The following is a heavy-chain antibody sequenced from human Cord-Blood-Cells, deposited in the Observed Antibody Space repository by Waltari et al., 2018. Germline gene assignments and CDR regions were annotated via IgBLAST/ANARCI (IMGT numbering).Heavy chain of an antibody. D-gene: IGHD6-13*01. V-gene: IGHV1-69*06. CDR1: GGTFSSYA. Sequence: QLQLVQSGAAVKKPGSSVKGSCKASGGTFSSYAINWVRQAPGQGLEWMGGIIPIFSTANYAQKFQGRVTITADKSTSTAYMELSSLRSEDTAVYYCAIGSSWYGGRVYWGQGTLVTVSS. CDR3: AIGSSWYGGRVY. J-gene: IGHJ4*02. CDR2: IIPIFSTA.